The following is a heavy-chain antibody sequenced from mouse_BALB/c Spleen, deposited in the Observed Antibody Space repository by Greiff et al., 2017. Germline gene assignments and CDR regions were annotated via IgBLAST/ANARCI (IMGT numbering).Heavy chain of an antibody. CDR3: ARGWVRLLDY. Sequence: EVQLQQSGPELMKPGASVKISCKASGYSFTSYYMHWVKQSHGKSLEWIGYIDPFNGGTSYNQKFKGKATLTVDKSSSTAYMHLSSLTSEDSAVYYCARGWVRLLDYWGQGTTLTVSS. J-gene: IGHJ2*01. D-gene: IGHD1-2*01. CDR1: GYSFTSYY. CDR2: IDPFNGGT. V-gene: IGHV1S135*01.